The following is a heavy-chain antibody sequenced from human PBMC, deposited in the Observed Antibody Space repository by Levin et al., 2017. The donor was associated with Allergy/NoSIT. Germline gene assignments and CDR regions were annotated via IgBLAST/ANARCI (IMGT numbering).Heavy chain of an antibody. CDR2: IGPGFRSM. D-gene: IGHD3-10*01. CDR1: GFNFSPYT. Sequence: PGGSLRLSCAASGFNFSPYTMNWVRQAPGKGLEWISKIGPGFRSMSYADSVMGRFTISRDNAKNSLYLQMTSLRDEDTAVYYCARDGEGHFDFWGQGTLVTVSS. CDR3: ARDGEGHFDF. J-gene: IGHJ4*02. V-gene: IGHV3-48*02.